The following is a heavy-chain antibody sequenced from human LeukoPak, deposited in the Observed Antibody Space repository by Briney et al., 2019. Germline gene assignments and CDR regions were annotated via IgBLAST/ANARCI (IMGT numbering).Heavy chain of an antibody. CDR2: INPSGGST. D-gene: IGHD2-21*01. V-gene: IGHV1-46*01. J-gene: IGHJ1*01. CDR3: ARDESISILWW. Sequence: EASVKVSCKASGYTFTNYYMHWVRRAPGQGLEWMGIINPSGGSTNYAQKFQGRVTMTRDTSTSTVYMELSSLRSEDTAVYYCARDESISILWWWGQGTLVTVSS. CDR1: GYTFTNYY.